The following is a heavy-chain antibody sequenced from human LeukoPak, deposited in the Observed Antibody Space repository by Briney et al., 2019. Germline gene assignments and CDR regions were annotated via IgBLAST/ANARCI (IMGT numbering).Heavy chain of an antibody. CDR3: ARATGGAFDI. Sequence: SETLSLTCTVSGGPISSYYWSWIRQPPGKGLEWIGYIYYSGSTNYNPSLKSRVTISVDTSKNQFSLKLSFVTAADTAVYYCARATGGAFDIWGQGTMVTVSS. V-gene: IGHV4-59*01. CDR1: GGPISSYY. D-gene: IGHD4-17*01. CDR2: IYYSGST. J-gene: IGHJ3*02.